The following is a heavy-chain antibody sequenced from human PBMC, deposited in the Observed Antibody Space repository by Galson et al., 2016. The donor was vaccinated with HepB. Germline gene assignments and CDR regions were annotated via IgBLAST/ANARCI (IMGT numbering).Heavy chain of an antibody. CDR1: GGSISSGPHF. CDR2: ISYSGTT. D-gene: IGHD3-10*01. CDR3: AKGYGSESSGFDS. J-gene: IGHJ4*02. Sequence: TLSLTCTVSGGSISSGPHFWNWIRQHAGKGLEWIGYISYSGTTYYNPSLLSRVSMSLDRSKNHFSLRLNSVTAADTAVYYCAKGYGSESSGFDSWGQGIPVTVSS. V-gene: IGHV4-31*03.